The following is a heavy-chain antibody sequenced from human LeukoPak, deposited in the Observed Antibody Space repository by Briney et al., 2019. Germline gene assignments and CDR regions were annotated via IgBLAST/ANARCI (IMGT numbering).Heavy chain of an antibody. CDR3: ARQGTTVVAFDY. J-gene: IGHJ4*02. V-gene: IGHV5-51*01. CDR2: IYSGDSDT. D-gene: IGHD4-23*01. CDR1: GYSFSNYW. Sequence: GESLKISCKGSGYSFSNYWIGWVRQMPGKGLGWMGIIYSGDSDTRYSPSFQGQVTISADKSIRTAYLQWSSLKASDTAMYYCARQGTTVVAFDYWGQGTLVTVSS.